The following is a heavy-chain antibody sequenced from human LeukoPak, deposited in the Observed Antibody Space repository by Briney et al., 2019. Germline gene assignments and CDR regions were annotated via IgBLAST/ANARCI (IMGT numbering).Heavy chain of an antibody. J-gene: IGHJ5*02. CDR3: ARGVGTSVMWLDP. V-gene: IGHV3-48*01. CDR1: GFTFSSYS. Sequence: GGSLRLSCAASGFTFSSYSMNWVRQAPGKGLEWVSYISFSSSTIYYADSVEGRFTISRDNAKNSLYLQMNSLRAEDTAVYYCARGVGTSVMWLDPWGQGTLVTVSS. D-gene: IGHD1-7*01. CDR2: ISFSSSTI.